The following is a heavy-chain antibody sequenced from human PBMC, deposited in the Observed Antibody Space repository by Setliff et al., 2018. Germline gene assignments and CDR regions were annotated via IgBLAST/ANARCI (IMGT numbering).Heavy chain of an antibody. V-gene: IGHV4-39*01. Sequence: SETLSLTCTVSGGSISSSSYYWGWIRQPPGKGLEWIGSIYYSGSTHYNPSLKSRVTISVDTSKNQFSLKLSSVTAADTAVYYCARQVSWFDPWGQGTLVTVSS. CDR1: GGSISSSSYY. CDR3: ARQVSWFDP. CDR2: IYYSGST. J-gene: IGHJ5*02.